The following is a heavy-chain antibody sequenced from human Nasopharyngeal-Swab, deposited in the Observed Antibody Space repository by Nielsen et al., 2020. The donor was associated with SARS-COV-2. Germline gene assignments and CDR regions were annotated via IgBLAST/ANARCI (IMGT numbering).Heavy chain of an antibody. Sequence: GGFLRLSCAASGFTFSSYSMNWVRQAPGKGLEWVSSISSSSSYIYYADSVKGRFTISRDNAKNSLYLQMNSLRAEDTAVYYCARDQPPYDILTAYYYYMDVWGKGTTVTVS. CDR2: ISSSSSYI. D-gene: IGHD3-9*01. J-gene: IGHJ6*03. V-gene: IGHV3-21*01. CDR1: GFTFSSYS. CDR3: ARDQPPYDILTAYYYYMDV.